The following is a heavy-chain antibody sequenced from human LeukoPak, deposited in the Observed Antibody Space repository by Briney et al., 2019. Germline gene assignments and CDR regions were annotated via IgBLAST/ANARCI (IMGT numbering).Heavy chain of an antibody. CDR3: AKDTGRWVGHSGYFDL. J-gene: IGHJ2*01. Sequence: GGSLRLSCAASGFTFSSYAMSWVRQAPGKGLEWVSGISWNSGSIGYADSVKGRFTISRDNAKNSLYLQMNSLRAEDMALYYCAKDTGRWVGHSGYFDLWGRGTLVTVSS. V-gene: IGHV3-9*03. CDR2: ISWNSGSI. D-gene: IGHD3-10*01. CDR1: GFTFSSYA.